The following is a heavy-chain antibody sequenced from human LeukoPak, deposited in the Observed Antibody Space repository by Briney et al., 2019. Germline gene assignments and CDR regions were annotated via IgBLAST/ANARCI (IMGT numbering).Heavy chain of an antibody. Sequence: SETLSPTCTVSGGSISNYWTWIRQPAGKRLEWIGCTYTSGNTNYNPSLESRVTMSVDRSQFSLKLSSVTDADTAVYYCGRERGALRGDAFDIWGQGIMVTVSS. CDR1: GGSISNY. D-gene: IGHD4-17*01. V-gene: IGHV4-4*07. CDR3: GRERGALRGDAFDI. CDR2: TYTSGNT. J-gene: IGHJ3*02.